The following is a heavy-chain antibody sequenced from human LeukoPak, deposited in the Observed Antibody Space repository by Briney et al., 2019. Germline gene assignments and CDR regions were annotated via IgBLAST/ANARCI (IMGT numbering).Heavy chain of an antibody. V-gene: IGHV3-21*04. CDR2: ISSSSSNI. CDR3: ATNEEELLWFGAPALNFDY. J-gene: IGHJ4*02. Sequence: GGSLRLSCAASGFTFSSYSMNWVRQAPGKGLEWVSSISSSSSNIYYADPVKGRFTISRDNAKNSLYLQMNSLRAEDTAVYYCATNEEELLWFGAPALNFDYWGPGTLATVSS. D-gene: IGHD3-10*01. CDR1: GFTFSSYS.